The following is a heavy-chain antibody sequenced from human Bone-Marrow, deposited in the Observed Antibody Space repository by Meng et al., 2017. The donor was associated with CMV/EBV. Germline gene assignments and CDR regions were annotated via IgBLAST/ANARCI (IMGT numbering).Heavy chain of an antibody. Sequence: GGSLRLSCAASGFTFSSYGMHWVRQAPGKGLEWVAFIRYDGSNKYYADSVKGRFTISRDNSKNTLYLQMNSLRAEDTAVYYCARARYYGSGIAGMDVWGQGTTVTVSS. V-gene: IGHV3-30*02. CDR2: IRYDGSNK. CDR1: GFTFSSYG. CDR3: ARARYYGSGIAGMDV. J-gene: IGHJ6*02. D-gene: IGHD3-10*01.